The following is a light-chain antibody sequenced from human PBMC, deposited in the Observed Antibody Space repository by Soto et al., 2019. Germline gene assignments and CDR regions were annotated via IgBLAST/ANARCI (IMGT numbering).Light chain of an antibody. V-gene: IGKV1-39*01. CDR1: QIIKRY. J-gene: IGKJ1*01. CDR3: HQSYSIPLT. Sequence: DIQMTQSPSSLSASVGDRVTITCRASQIIKRYLNWYQQRPGKAPMLLIYAASSLQSGVPSRFSGSGSGTDFTLIITSLQPEDFATYYCHQSYSIPLTFGQGTKVEIK. CDR2: AAS.